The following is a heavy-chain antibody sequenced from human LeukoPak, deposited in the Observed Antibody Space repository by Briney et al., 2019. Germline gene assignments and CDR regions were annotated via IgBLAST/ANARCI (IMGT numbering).Heavy chain of an antibody. V-gene: IGHV1-69*01. CDR2: IIPIFGTA. CDR1: GGTFSSYA. D-gene: IGHD3-10*01. Sequence: ASVKVSCKASGGTFSSYAISWVRQAPGQGLEWMGGIIPIFGTANYAQKFQGRVTITADESTSTAYMELSSLRSEDTAVYYCARRATMVWGVIIGFTHFGPFDYWGQGTLVTVSS. CDR3: ARRATMVWGVIIGFTHFGPFDY. J-gene: IGHJ4*02.